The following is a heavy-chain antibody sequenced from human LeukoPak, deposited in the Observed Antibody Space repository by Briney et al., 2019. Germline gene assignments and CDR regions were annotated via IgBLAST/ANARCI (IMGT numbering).Heavy chain of an antibody. J-gene: IGHJ4*02. Sequence: PGGSLRLSCEASGFMFNTYSMNWVRQAPGKGLEWVSYISSSGSTIYYADSVKGRFTISRDNAKNSLYLQMNSLRAEDTAVYYCAMAGRVVAATVGYWGQGTLVTVSS. CDR2: ISSSGSTI. CDR3: AMAGRVVAATVGY. CDR1: GFMFNTYS. V-gene: IGHV3-48*04. D-gene: IGHD2-15*01.